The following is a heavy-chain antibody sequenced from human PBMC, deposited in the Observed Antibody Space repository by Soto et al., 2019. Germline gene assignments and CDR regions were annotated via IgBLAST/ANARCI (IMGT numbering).Heavy chain of an antibody. Sequence: SVKVSCEASGGTFSSYAISWVRQAPGQGLEWMGGIIPIFGTANYAQKFQGRVTITADESTSTAYMELSSLRSEDTAVYYCASCDYGGKGPEMNYYYYGMDVWG. D-gene: IGHD4-17*01. J-gene: IGHJ6*02. CDR2: IIPIFGTA. V-gene: IGHV1-69*13. CDR3: ASCDYGGKGPEMNYYYYGMDV. CDR1: GGTFSSYA.